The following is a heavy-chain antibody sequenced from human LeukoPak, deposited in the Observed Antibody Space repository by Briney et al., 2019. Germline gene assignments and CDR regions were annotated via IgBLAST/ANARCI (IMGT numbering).Heavy chain of an antibody. CDR3: AIGEYYYDSSGYYDY. J-gene: IGHJ4*02. D-gene: IGHD3-22*01. Sequence: SETLSLTCTISGGSISNYYWGWIRQPPGEGLEWIGSIYYSGSTYYNSSLQSRVTISVDTSKNQFSLKLSSVTAADTAVYYCAIGEYYYDSSGYYDYWGQGTLVTVSS. CDR2: IYYSGST. V-gene: IGHV4-39*07. CDR1: GGSISNYY.